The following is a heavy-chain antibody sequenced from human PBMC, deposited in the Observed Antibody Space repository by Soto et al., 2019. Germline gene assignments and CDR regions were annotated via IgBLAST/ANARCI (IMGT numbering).Heavy chain of an antibody. J-gene: IGHJ6*04. Sequence: TGGSLRLSCAASGFTFSSYAMSWVRQAPGKGLEWVSAISGSGGSTYYADSVKGRFTISRDNSKNTLYLQMNSLRAEDTAVYYCAKDPDYDFWSGYFSSIPTGVWGKGTTVTVSS. CDR3: AKDPDYDFWSGYFSSIPTGV. D-gene: IGHD3-3*01. CDR1: GFTFSSYA. CDR2: ISGSGGST. V-gene: IGHV3-23*01.